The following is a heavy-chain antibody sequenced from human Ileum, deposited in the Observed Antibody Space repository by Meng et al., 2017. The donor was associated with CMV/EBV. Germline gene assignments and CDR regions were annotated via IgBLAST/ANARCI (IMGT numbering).Heavy chain of an antibody. CDR1: GDSVSSVYAA. CDR2: TYHRSQWYT. D-gene: IGHD3-10*01. J-gene: IGHJ4*02. Sequence: LACAISGDSVSSVYAAWNWIRRSPSRGLEWLGRTYHRSQWYTDYAISVQSRITINADTSKNQFSLHLNSVSPEDTAVYYCARGWALDYWGQGTLVTVSS. V-gene: IGHV6-1*01. CDR3: ARGWALDY.